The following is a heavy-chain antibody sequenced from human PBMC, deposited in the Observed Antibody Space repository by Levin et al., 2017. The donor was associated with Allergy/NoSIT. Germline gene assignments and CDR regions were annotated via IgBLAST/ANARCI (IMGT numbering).Heavy chain of an antibody. CDR3: ARDLASERFATFDP. CDR1: GGSISSGGYY. D-gene: IGHD3-3*02. Sequence: SETLSLTCTVSGGSISSGGYYWSWIRQHPGKGLEWIGYIYYSGSTYYNPSLKSRVTISVDTSKNQFSLKLSSVTAADTAVYYCARDLASERFATFDPWGQGTLVTVSS. CDR2: IYYSGST. V-gene: IGHV4-31*03. J-gene: IGHJ5*02.